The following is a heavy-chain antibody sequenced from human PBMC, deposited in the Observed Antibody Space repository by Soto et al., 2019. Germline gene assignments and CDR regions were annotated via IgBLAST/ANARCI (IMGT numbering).Heavy chain of an antibody. CDR1: GFTFSSYA. CDR2: VSRAGTYT. J-gene: IGHJ5*02. Sequence: EVQLLESGGDVVRPGGSLRLSCAASGFTFSSYAMVWVRQAPGKGLEWVAGVSRAGTYTFYADSERGRFSISRDNSRDTVYLYMNDLRGDDTAVYLCVKYTETEDLGESWGQGALVAVSS. CDR3: VKYTETEDLGES. V-gene: IGHV3-23*01. D-gene: IGHD3-16*01.